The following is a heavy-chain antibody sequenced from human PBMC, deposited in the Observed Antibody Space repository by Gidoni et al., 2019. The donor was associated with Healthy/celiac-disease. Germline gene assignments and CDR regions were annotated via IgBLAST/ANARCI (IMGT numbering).Heavy chain of an antibody. CDR1: VGTFSSYA. V-gene: IGHV1-69*06. Sequence: QVQLVQSGAEVKKPGSSVKVSCKASVGTFSSYAISGVRQAPGQGLEWMGGLIPIFGTANYAQKCQGRVTITADKSTSTAYMELSSLRSEDTAVYYCARGPNKNYYDISGYYNWGQGTLVTVSS. CDR3: ARGPNKNYYDISGYYN. CDR2: LIPIFGTA. J-gene: IGHJ4*02. D-gene: IGHD3-22*01.